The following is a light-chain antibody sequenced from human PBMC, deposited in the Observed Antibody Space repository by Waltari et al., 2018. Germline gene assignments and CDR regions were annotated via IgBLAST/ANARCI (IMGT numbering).Light chain of an antibody. J-gene: IGKJ4*01. V-gene: IGKV3-11*01. Sequence: EIVLTQSPAALSFSPGETATHSCGASRNIDTKLAWYQHKPGQAPRLLISNGSHRATGVPPRFTGGGSGTDFSLTISSLEPDDFTLYFCQQHKDWPLTFGGGTKVEIK. CDR1: RNIDTK. CDR2: NGS. CDR3: QQHKDWPLT.